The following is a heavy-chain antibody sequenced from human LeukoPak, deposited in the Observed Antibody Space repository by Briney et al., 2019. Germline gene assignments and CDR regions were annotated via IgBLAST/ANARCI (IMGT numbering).Heavy chain of an antibody. CDR1: GFTFSSYA. Sequence: GGTLRLSCAASGFTFSSYAMTWIRQAPGKGLEWVSSISGSGGSTYYADSVKGRFTISRDNSRNMLFLQMNSLRADDTAVYYCAKDLVVGALDYWGQGTLVTVSS. V-gene: IGHV3-23*01. J-gene: IGHJ4*02. CDR2: ISGSGGST. CDR3: AKDLVVGALDY. D-gene: IGHD1-26*01.